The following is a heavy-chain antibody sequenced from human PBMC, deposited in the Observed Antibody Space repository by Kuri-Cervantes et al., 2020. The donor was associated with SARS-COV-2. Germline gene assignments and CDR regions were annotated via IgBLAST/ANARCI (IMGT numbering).Heavy chain of an antibody. CDR1: GFTFSSYG. CDR2: IRYDGSNK. V-gene: IGHV3-30*02. D-gene: IGHD6-13*01. Sequence: GGFLRLSCAASGFTFSSYGMHWVRQAPGKGLEWVAFIRYDGSNKYYADSVKGRFTISRDNSKNTLYLQMNSLRAEDTAVYYCAKAPGIYSSSWYELDYWGQGTLVTVSS. CDR3: AKAPGIYSSSWYELDY. J-gene: IGHJ4*02.